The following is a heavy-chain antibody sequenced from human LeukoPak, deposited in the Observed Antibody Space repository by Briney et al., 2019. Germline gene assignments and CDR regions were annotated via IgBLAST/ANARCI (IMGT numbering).Heavy chain of an antibody. D-gene: IGHD1-1*01. V-gene: IGHV3-21*01. CDR3: AKDNRPYSTTAGYYYYYYYMDV. Sequence: PGGSLRLSCAASGFTFISYSMNWVRQAPGKGLEWVSSISSSSSYIFYADSVKGRFTISRDNAKNSLYLQMNSLRAEDTAVYYCAKDNRPYSTTAGYYYYYYYMDVWGKGTTVTVSS. CDR1: GFTFISYS. CDR2: ISSSSSYI. J-gene: IGHJ6*03.